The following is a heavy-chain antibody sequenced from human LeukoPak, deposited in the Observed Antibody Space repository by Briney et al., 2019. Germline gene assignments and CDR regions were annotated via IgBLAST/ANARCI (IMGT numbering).Heavy chain of an antibody. V-gene: IGHV3-7*03. J-gene: IGHJ4*02. D-gene: IGHD1-26*01. CDR2: IKQDGSEK. CDR3: ARTKYAYSGTYIPEY. Sequence: GGSLRLSCAVSGFTFSSYWMSWVRPGPGKGLEWVANIKQDGSEKYYVDSVKGRFTVSRDNAKNSLYLQMNSLRAEDTAVYYCARTKYAYSGTYIPEYWGQGSLVTVSS. CDR1: GFTFSSYW.